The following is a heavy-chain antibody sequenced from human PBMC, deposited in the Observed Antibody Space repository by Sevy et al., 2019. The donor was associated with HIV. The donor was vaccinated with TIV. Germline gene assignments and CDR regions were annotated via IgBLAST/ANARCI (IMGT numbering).Heavy chain of an antibody. CDR3: SAGGRSNSLF. CDR1: GYSITSGAYY. CDR2: IYYSGST. V-gene: IGHV4-31*03. J-gene: IGHJ4*02. D-gene: IGHD6-13*01. Sequence: SETLSLTCTVSGYSITSGAYYWTWIRQLPGKGLEWIGYIYYSGSTFYNPSLKSRVTISVDTSKNQFSLKLSSVTAADTAMYYCSAGGRSNSLFWRQGTLVTVSS.